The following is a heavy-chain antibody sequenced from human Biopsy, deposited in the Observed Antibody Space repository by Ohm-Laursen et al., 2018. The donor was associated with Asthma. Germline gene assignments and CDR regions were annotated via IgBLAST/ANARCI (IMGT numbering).Heavy chain of an antibody. CDR1: GVSINNFY. D-gene: IGHD2-21*02. CDR2: VYYSGST. Sequence: SETLSLTWIVSGVSINNFYWSWIRQPPGKGLESIGHVYYSGSTNYNPSLKRRVTISIDASKNQFSLKLTSVTAADTAVYYCARGVDRVTGLLDHFDSWGRGTLVTVSS. V-gene: IGHV4-59*01. J-gene: IGHJ4*02. CDR3: ARGVDRVTGLLDHFDS.